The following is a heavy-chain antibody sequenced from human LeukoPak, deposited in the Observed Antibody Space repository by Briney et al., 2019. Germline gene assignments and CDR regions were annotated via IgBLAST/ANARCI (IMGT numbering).Heavy chain of an antibody. J-gene: IGHJ3*02. CDR2: IYYSGTI. V-gene: IGHV4-59*01. Sequence: SSETLSLTCTVSGGSLRSYYWSWIRQPPGKRLEWIGYIYYSGTINYNPSLKSRVIISVDTSKNQFSLKLNSLTAADTAVYYCARGSGGGGDAFDIWGQGTMVTVSS. CDR3: ARGSGGGGDAFDI. CDR1: GGSLRSYY. D-gene: IGHD3-16*01.